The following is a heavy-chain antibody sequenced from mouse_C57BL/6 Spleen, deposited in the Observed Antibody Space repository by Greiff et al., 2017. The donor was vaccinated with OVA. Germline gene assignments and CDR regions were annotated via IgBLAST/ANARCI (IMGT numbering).Heavy chain of an antibody. Sequence: VQLKESGPELVKPGASVKISCKASGYSFTGYYMNWVKQSPEKSLEWIGEINPSTGGTTYNQKFKAKATLTVDKSSSTAYMQLKSLTSEDSAVYYCARGDDSFAYWGQGTLVTVSA. CDR2: INPSTGGT. CDR3: ARGDDSFAY. D-gene: IGHD2-4*01. J-gene: IGHJ3*01. V-gene: IGHV1-42*01. CDR1: GYSFTGYY.